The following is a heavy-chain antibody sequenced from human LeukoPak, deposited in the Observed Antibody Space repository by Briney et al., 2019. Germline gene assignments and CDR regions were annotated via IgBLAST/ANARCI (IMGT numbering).Heavy chain of an antibody. Sequence: GGSLRLSCAASGFTFSSYWMSWVRQAPGKGLEWVANIKQDGSEKYYVDSVKGRFTSSRDNAKNSLYLQMNRLRAEDTAVYYCARRSGSYVFGFEDYWGQGTLVTVSS. V-gene: IGHV3-7*01. D-gene: IGHD1-26*01. CDR1: GFTFSSYW. J-gene: IGHJ4*02. CDR2: IKQDGSEK. CDR3: ARRSGSYVFGFEDY.